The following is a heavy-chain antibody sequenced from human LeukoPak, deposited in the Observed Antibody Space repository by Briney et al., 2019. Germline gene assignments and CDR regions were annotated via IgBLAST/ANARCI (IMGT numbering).Heavy chain of an antibody. CDR1: GFTFSSYS. J-gene: IGHJ3*02. CDR2: ISSSSTI. Sequence: GGSLRLSCAASGFTFSSYSMNWVRQAPGKGLEWVSSISSSSTIYYADSVKGRFTISSDNANNSLYLQMNSLRAEDTAVYYCARSLRNAFDIWGQGTMVTVSS. D-gene: IGHD3-3*01. CDR3: ARSLRNAFDI. V-gene: IGHV3-48*01.